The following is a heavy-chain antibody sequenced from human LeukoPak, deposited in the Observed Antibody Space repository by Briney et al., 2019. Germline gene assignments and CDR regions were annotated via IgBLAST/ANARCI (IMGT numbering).Heavy chain of an antibody. Sequence: ASVKVSCKFSGYTLTELSMHGVRQAPGKGREWMGGFDPEDGETIYAQKFQERPTMHEHTSTHTAYMELSSQRSERTAVYYCATDLGRRPEGYYFDYWGKGTLVTVS. CDR2: FDPEDGET. CDR1: GYTLTELS. CDR3: ATDLGRRPEGYYFDY. J-gene: IGHJ4*02. V-gene: IGHV1-24*01. D-gene: IGHD1-14*01.